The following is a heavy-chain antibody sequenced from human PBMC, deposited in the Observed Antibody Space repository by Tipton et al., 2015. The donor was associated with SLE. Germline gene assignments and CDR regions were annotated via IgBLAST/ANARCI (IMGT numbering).Heavy chain of an antibody. Sequence: TLSLTCAVYGGSFSGYYCSWFRQSPGKGLEWIGEISYSGSTNYNPSLKSLVTISVDKSKNQFSLKLTSVTAADTAVYYCARIGARHYFYYRDVWGKGTTVAVSS. CDR3: ARIGARHYFYYRDV. V-gene: IGHV4-34*01. D-gene: IGHD3-16*01. J-gene: IGHJ6*03. CDR1: GGSFSGYY. CDR2: ISYSGST.